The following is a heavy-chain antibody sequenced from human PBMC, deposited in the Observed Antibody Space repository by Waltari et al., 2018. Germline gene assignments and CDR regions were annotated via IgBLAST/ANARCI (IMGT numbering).Heavy chain of an antibody. V-gene: IGHV3-21*01. Sequence: EVRLAEAGGALVKPGGPLSLTCSASGFRCSGYAVTWVRQAPGTGLEWVSSIGGTHSNIFYADSVKGRFTVSRDNAKNSLYLQMDNLRAEDSGLYYCTRDLYGSGGDWFDPWGQGTLVTVSS. CDR1: GFRCSGYA. CDR3: TRDLYGSGGDWFDP. J-gene: IGHJ5*02. D-gene: IGHD3-10*01. CDR2: IGGTHSNI.